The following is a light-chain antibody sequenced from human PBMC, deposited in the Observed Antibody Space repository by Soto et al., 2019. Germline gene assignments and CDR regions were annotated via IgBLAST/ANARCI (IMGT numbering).Light chain of an antibody. Sequence: QSLVTQPPSGSGAPGQSVTISCTGSSSNIGAGYDVHWYQQLPGTAPKLLIYGNSNRPSGVPDRFSGSKSGTSASLAITGLQAEDEADYYRQSYDSSLSGSYVFGTGTKVTVL. J-gene: IGLJ1*01. CDR2: GNS. CDR1: SSNIGAGYD. V-gene: IGLV1-40*01. CDR3: QSYDSSLSGSYV.